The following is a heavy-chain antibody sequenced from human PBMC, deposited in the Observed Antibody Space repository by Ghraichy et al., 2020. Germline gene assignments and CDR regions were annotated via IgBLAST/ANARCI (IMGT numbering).Heavy chain of an antibody. CDR2: IYTSGST. Sequence: SETLSLTCTVSGGSISSYYWSWIRQPDGKGLEWIGRIYTSGSTNYNPSLKSRVTMSVDTSKNQFSLKLSSVTAADTAVYYCARAALQNYYYYYGMDVWSQGTTVTVSS. CDR1: GGSISSYY. V-gene: IGHV4-4*07. D-gene: IGHD4-11*01. CDR3: ARAALQNYYYYYGMDV. J-gene: IGHJ6*02.